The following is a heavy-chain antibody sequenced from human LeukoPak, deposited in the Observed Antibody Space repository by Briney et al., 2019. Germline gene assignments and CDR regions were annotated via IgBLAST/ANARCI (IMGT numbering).Heavy chain of an antibody. CDR3: ARSDYSNYVRSYWFDP. CDR1: GGSFSVYY. D-gene: IGHD4-11*01. V-gene: IGHV4-34*01. J-gene: IGHJ5*02. CDR2: INHSGST. Sequence: SETLSLTCAVYGGSFSVYYWSWIRQPPGKGLEWIGEINHSGSTNYNPSLKSRVTISVDTSKNQFSLKLSSVTAADTAVYYCARSDYSNYVRSYWFDPWGQGTLVTVSS.